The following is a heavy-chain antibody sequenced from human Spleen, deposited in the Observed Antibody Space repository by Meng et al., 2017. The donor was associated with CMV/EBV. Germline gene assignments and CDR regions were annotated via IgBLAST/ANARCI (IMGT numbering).Heavy chain of an antibody. Sequence: KVSCKGSGYIFTNFWIGWVRQMPGKGLEWMGIIYPDDSDTRYSPSFEGQVTISADKSISTAYLQWKSLEASDTSMYYCARAPRRLGWWFDPWGQGTLVTVSS. CDR1: GYIFTNFW. J-gene: IGHJ5*02. CDR3: ARAPRRLGWWFDP. V-gene: IGHV5-51*01. CDR2: IYPDDSDT. D-gene: IGHD2-21*01.